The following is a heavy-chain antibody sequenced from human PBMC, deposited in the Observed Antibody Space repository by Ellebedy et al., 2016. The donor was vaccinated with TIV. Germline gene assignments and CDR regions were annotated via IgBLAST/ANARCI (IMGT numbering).Heavy chain of an antibody. Sequence: MLGGSLRLSCTVSGGSISSYYWSWIRQPPGKGLEWIGYIYYSGSTNYNPSLKSRVTISVDTSKNQFSLKLSSVTAADTAVYYCAKDGMVRGYGMDVWGQGTTVTVSS. D-gene: IGHD3-10*01. CDR3: AKDGMVRGYGMDV. CDR1: GGSISSYY. CDR2: IYYSGST. J-gene: IGHJ6*02. V-gene: IGHV4-59*01.